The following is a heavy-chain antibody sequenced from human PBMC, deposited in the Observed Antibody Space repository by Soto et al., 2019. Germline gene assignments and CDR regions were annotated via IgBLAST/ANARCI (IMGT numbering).Heavy chain of an antibody. J-gene: IGHJ4*02. CDR2: IDPSDSQT. D-gene: IGHD6-13*01. V-gene: IGHV5-10-1*01. CDR1: GYSFAGYW. Sequence: GESLKISCKGSGYSFAGYWITWVRQKPGKGLEWMGRIDPSDSQTYYSPSFRGHVTISATKSITTVFLQWSSLRASDTAMYYCARRVAAAGTGYFDYWGQGTLVTVSS. CDR3: ARRVAAAGTGYFDY.